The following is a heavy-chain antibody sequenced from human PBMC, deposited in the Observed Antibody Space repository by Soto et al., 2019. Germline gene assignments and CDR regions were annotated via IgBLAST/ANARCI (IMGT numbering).Heavy chain of an antibody. Sequence: PGGSLRLSCSASGFTFSSYALSWVRQAPGKGLEWVSAITGSGAHTYYADSVKGRFTISRDNSKNTLYLQMNSLRAEDTAIYYCTKDPQYGGNPYYFDYWGQGTLVTVSS. J-gene: IGHJ4*02. CDR2: ITGSGAHT. V-gene: IGHV3-23*01. CDR3: TKDPQYGGNPYYFDY. CDR1: GFTFSSYA. D-gene: IGHD2-15*01.